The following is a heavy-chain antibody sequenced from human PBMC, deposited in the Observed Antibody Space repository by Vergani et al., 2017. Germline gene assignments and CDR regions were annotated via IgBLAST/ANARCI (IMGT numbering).Heavy chain of an antibody. CDR1: GFTVSSHY. D-gene: IGHD3-3*01. CDR3: ASQYYDFWSGRD. V-gene: IGHV3-66*04. Sequence: QLVESGGDLVQPGGSLRLSCAVSGFTVSSHYMSWVRQAPGKGLEWVSVIFSGGYTYYADSVKGRFTISRDDSKTSLYLQMNSLRAEETAVYYCASQYYDFWSGRDWGQGTLVTVSS. J-gene: IGHJ1*01. CDR2: IFSGGYT.